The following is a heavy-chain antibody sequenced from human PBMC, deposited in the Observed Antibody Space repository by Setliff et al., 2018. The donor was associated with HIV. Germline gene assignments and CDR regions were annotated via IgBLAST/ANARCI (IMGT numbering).Heavy chain of an antibody. D-gene: IGHD3-10*01. CDR2: IIPILGTA. CDR3: ATVFYYNSESYSLDY. CDR1: GGTFSSYA. V-gene: IGHV1-69*13. Sequence: ASVKVSCKASGGTFSSYAISWVRQAPGQGLEWMGGIIPILGTANYAQKFQGRVTITADESTNTAHMELNSLRSIDTAMYYCATVFYYNSESYSLDYWGQGMLVTVSS. J-gene: IGHJ4*02.